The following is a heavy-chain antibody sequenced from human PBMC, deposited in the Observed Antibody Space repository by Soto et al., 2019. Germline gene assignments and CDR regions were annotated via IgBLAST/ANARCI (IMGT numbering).Heavy chain of an antibody. CDR1: GFTFSSYG. V-gene: IGHV3-33*01. CDR2: IWYDGSNK. D-gene: IGHD2-2*01. Sequence: GGSLRLSCAASGFTFSSYGMHWVRQAPGKGLEWVAVIWYDGSNKYYADSVKGRFTISRDNSKNTLYLQMNSLRAEDTAVYYCARGAGCSSTSCQNGWDYYYYYYMDVWGKGTTVTVSS. J-gene: IGHJ6*03. CDR3: ARGAGCSSTSCQNGWDYYYYYYMDV.